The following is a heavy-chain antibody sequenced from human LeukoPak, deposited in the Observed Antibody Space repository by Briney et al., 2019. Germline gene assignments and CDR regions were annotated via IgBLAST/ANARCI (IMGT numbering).Heavy chain of an antibody. V-gene: IGHV4-61*02. CDR3: ARPRASRTYPNDAFDI. Sequence: SETLSLTCTVSGGSISSGSYYWSWIRQPAGKGLEWIGRIYTSGSTNYNPSLKSRVTISVDTSKNQFSLKLSSVTAADTAIYYCARPRASRTYPNDAFDIWGQGTMVTVSS. J-gene: IGHJ3*02. D-gene: IGHD2-2*01. CDR1: GGSISSGSYY. CDR2: IYTSGST.